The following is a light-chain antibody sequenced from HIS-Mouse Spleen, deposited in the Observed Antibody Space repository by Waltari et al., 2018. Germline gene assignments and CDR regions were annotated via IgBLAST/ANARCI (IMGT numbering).Light chain of an antibody. V-gene: IGLV3-10*01. J-gene: IGLJ2*01. CDR2: EDS. Sequence: SYELTQPPSVSVSPGQTARIPCSGDALPKQYAYWYQQKSGQAPGLVLYEDSKRPAGIPERFSGSSSGTMATLTISGAQVEDEADYYCYSTDSSGNHRVFGGGTKLTVL. CDR3: YSTDSSGNHRV. CDR1: ALPKQY.